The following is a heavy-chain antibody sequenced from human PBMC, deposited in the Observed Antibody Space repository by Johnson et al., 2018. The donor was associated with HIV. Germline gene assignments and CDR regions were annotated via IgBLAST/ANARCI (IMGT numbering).Heavy chain of an antibody. D-gene: IGHD1-26*01. CDR2: ISGSEK. J-gene: IGHJ3*02. V-gene: IGHV3-7*01. Sequence: VQLVESGGGLVQPGGSLRLSCAASGFTFSNYAMSWVRQAPGKGLEWVSAISGSEKYYVDSVKGRFTISRDNAKNSLYLQMNSLRAEDTAVYYCARDVGYMGAFYAFDIWGQGTMVTVSS. CDR3: ARDVGYMGAFYAFDI. CDR1: GFTFSNYA.